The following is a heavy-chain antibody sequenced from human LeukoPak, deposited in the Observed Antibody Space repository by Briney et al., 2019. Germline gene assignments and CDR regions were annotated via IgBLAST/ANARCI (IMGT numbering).Heavy chain of an antibody. V-gene: IGHV3-7*01. CDR1: GSTFSAYW. Sequence: GGSLRLSCAASGSTFSAYWMNWVRQSPGRGLEWVASIKKDGSEKYYVDSVKGRFTISRDNAKNSLYLRMSNVRTEDTATYYCARAACTGGSCYYAWGRGTLVTVSS. D-gene: IGHD2-15*01. CDR2: IKKDGSEK. CDR3: ARAACTGGSCYYA. J-gene: IGHJ5*02.